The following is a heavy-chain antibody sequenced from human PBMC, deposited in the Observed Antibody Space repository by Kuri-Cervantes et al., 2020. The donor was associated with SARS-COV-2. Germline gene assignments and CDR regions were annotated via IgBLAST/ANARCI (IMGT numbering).Heavy chain of an antibody. CDR3: ARDGAAMVLNYYYGMDV. Sequence: GESLKISFAASGFTFSSYAMSWVRQAPGKGLEWVSDISGSGGSTYYADSVKGRFTISRDNSKNTLYLQMNSLRVEDTAVYYCARDGAAMVLNYYYGMDVWGQGTTVTVSS. CDR2: ISGSGGST. J-gene: IGHJ6*02. D-gene: IGHD5-18*01. CDR1: GFTFSSYA. V-gene: IGHV3-23*01.